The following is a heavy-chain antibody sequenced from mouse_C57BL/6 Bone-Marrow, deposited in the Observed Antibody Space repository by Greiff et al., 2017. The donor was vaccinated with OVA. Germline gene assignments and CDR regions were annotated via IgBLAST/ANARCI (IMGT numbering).Heavy chain of an antibody. CDR3: ARESVDGYYSNWYFGV. CDR1: GYTFTSYW. D-gene: IGHD2-3*01. CDR2: IYPGSGSP. J-gene: IGHJ1*03. Sequence: VQLQQPGAELVKPGASVKMSCKASGYTFTSYWITWVKQRPGQGLAWIGDIYPGSGSPNYNEKFKSKATLTVDTSYSTAYMQRSSLTSEDSAVYYCARESVDGYYSNWYFGVWGTGTTVTVSS. V-gene: IGHV1-55*01.